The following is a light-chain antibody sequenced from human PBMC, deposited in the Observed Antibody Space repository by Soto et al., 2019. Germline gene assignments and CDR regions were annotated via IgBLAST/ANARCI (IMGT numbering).Light chain of an antibody. CDR2: EVS. J-gene: IGLJ2*01. Sequence: QSVLTQPPSASRSPGQSVTISCTGTSSDVGGYNYVSWYQQHPGKAPKVMIYEVSKRPSGVPDRFSGSKSGNTASLTVSGLQAEDEADYYCSSYAGSNLVFGGGTKLTV. CDR3: SSYAGSNLV. V-gene: IGLV2-8*02. CDR1: SSDVGGYNY.